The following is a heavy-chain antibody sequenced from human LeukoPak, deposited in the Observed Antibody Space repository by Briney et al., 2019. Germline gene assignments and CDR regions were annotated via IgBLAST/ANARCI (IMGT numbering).Heavy chain of an antibody. CDR2: ISASGTGT. CDR1: GFTFSSYG. CDR3: ARRGAVAGTGDY. J-gene: IGHJ4*02. V-gene: IGHV3-23*01. Sequence: GGSLRLSCAASGFTFSSYGMSWVRQTPGKGLEWVSAISASGTGTYFADSVKGRFTISRDNYKNTLYLQMNSLRAEDTAVYYCARRGAVAGTGDYWGQGILVTVSS. D-gene: IGHD6-19*01.